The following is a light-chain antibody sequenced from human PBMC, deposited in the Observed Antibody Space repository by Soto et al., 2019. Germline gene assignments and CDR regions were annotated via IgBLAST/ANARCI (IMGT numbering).Light chain of an antibody. V-gene: IGKV1-5*03. CDR3: QQYNDNWT. J-gene: IGKJ1*01. Sequence: DIQMTKSPSTLSASVGDKVTITCRASQSISSWLAWYQQKPGTAPKLLIYKASTLQTGVPSRFSGSGSGTEFTLTISSLQPDEFATYYCQQYNDNWTFVQGTNVEIK. CDR1: QSISSW. CDR2: KAS.